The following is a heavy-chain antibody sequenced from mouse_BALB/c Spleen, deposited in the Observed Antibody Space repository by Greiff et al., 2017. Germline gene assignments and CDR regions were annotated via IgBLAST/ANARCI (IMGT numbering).Heavy chain of an antibody. J-gene: IGHJ4*01. CDR3: GQLGLRGYAMDY. D-gene: IGHD3-1*01. CDR2: IWGGGST. V-gene: IGHV2-6-4*01. Sequence: QVQLKESGPGLVAPSQSLSITCTVSGFSLSRYSVHWVRQPPGKGLEWLGMIWGGGSTDYNSALKSRLSISKDNSKSQVFLKMNSLQTDDTAMYYCGQLGLRGYAMDYWGQGTSVTVAS. CDR1: GFSLSRYS.